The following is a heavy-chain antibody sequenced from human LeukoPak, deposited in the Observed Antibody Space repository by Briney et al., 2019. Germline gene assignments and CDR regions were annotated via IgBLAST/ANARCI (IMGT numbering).Heavy chain of an antibody. CDR1: GGSISSSSYY. V-gene: IGHV4-39*01. D-gene: IGHD3-22*01. J-gene: IGHJ4*02. Sequence: SETLSLTCTVSGGSISSSSYYWGWIRQPPGKGLEWIGSIYYSGSTYYNPSLKSRVTISVDTSKNQFSLKLSSVAAADTAVYYCARDSSGYYPLYWGQGTLVTVSS. CDR3: ARDSSGYYPLY. CDR2: IYYSGST.